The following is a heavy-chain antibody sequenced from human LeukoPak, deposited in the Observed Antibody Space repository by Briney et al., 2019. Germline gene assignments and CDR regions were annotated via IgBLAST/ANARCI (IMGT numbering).Heavy chain of an antibody. J-gene: IGHJ4*02. D-gene: IGHD1-7*01. CDR2: IGTSSNNI. V-gene: IGHV3-21*01. CDR1: GLTFSRYN. CDR3: ASGTVGNYALDY. Sequence: GGSQRLSCAASGLTFSRYNMNWVRQAPGKGLEWVSSIGTSSNNIYYTDSVKGRFTISRDNAKNSLYLQVDSLRVEDTAVYFCASGTVGNYALDYWGQGTLVTVSS.